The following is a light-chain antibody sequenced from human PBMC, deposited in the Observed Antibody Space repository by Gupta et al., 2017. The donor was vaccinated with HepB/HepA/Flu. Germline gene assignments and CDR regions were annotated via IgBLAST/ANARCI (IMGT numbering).Light chain of an antibody. CDR3: QAWDSSTVV. Sequence: SYELTQPPSVSVSQGQTASITCSGDKLGDKYTCWYQQRPGQSPVLVIYQDNKRPSGIPERFSGSNSGNTATLTISGTQAMDEADYYCQAWDSSTVVFGGGTTLTVL. CDR2: QDN. CDR1: KLGDKY. V-gene: IGLV3-1*01. J-gene: IGLJ2*01.